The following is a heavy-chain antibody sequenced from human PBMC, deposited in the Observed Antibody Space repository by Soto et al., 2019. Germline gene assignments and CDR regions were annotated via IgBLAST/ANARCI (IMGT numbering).Heavy chain of an antibody. CDR3: ARKGSGIYAFDF. J-gene: IGHJ3*01. V-gene: IGHV2-5*02. CDR2: IYWDDSK. Sequence: QITLKESGPTLVKPTQTLTLTCTFSGFSLSSNGVGVGWIRQPPGKALEWLAVIYWDDSKHYSPSLKSSFTLTKDTSKNQVVLTMTNMDPVDTATYYCARKGSGIYAFDFWGQGTMVTVSS. CDR1: GFSLSSNGVG. D-gene: IGHD1-26*01.